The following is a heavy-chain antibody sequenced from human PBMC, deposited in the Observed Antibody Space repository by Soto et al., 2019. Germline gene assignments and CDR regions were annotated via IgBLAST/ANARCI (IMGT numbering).Heavy chain of an antibody. CDR1: GDSVTSNVW. CDR2: AYHNGLT. J-gene: IGHJ4*02. Sequence: PSETLSLTCAVSGDSVTSNVWWSWVRQPPGKGLEWIGEAYHNGLTDYNPSLKSRVTMSVDMSKNEFSLKLTSLTAADTAIYYCARDAAVPGESDRFDYWGQGALVTVSS. V-gene: IGHV4-4*02. D-gene: IGHD6-19*01. CDR3: ARDAAVPGESDRFDY.